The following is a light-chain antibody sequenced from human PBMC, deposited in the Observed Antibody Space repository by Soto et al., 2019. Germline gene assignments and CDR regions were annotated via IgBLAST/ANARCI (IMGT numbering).Light chain of an antibody. J-gene: IGKJ1*01. V-gene: IGKV3-15*01. CDR1: QSVSSN. CDR3: QQYNNGPPWT. Sequence: EIVMTQSPATLSVSPGERATLSCRASQSVSSNLAWYQQKPGQAPRLLIYGASTRATGIPARFSGSGSGTEFTLTISSLQSEDFAVDYCQQYNNGPPWTFVQGTKVEIK. CDR2: GAS.